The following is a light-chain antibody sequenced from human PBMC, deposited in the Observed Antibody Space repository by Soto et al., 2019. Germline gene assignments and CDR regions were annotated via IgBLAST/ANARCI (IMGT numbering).Light chain of an antibody. CDR3: GSYTTSNTYV. CDR2: KVS. Sequence: QSVLTQPASVSGSPGQSITISCTGTISDVGAYNYVSWYQHHPGSAPKLVIYKVSNRPSGVSNRFSGSKSGNSASLTISGLQAEDEADYYCGSYTTSNTYVFGTGTKVTV. CDR1: ISDVGAYNY. J-gene: IGLJ1*01. V-gene: IGLV2-14*01.